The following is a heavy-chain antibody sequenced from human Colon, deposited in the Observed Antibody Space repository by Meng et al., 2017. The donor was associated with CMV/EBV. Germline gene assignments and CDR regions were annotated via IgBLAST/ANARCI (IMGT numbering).Heavy chain of an antibody. CDR2: ISSSGSTI. J-gene: IGHJ6*02. CDR3: ARDQLARGVKPAGGLDV. D-gene: IGHD3-10*01. CDR1: GITFSSYV. V-gene: IGHV3-48*03. Sequence: GESLKISCAASGITFSSYVMTWVRQAPGKGLEWVSYISSSGSTIYYADSVKGRFTISRDNARNSVYLQMNSLRADDTAVYFCARDQLARGVKPAGGLDVWGQGTTVTVSS.